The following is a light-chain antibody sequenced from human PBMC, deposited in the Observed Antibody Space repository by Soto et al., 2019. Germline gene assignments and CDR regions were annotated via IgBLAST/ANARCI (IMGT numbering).Light chain of an antibody. V-gene: IGKV3-20*01. CDR1: QSVNSD. CDR3: QQYDSSHPWT. J-gene: IGKJ1*01. CDR2: AAS. Sequence: EIVLTQSPGTLSLSPGERATLSCRASQSVNSDLAWYQQKPGQAPRLLIYAASTRATGIPDRFSGSGSGTDFTLTISRLDPEDVAVYYCQQYDSSHPWTFGQGTKVDIK.